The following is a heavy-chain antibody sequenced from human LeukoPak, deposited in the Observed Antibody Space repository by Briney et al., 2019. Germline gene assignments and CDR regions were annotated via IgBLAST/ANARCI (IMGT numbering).Heavy chain of an antibody. CDR1: GFTFSTYN. J-gene: IGHJ3*02. CDR2: ISGTSNTI. Sequence: GGSLRLSCAASGFTFSTYNINWVRQAPGKGLEWVSYISGTSNTIYYSDSVKGRFTISRDNAKNSLYLQMSGLTAEDAAVYYCAREGRAAIDAFDIWGQGTMVTVSS. CDR3: AREGRAAIDAFDI. D-gene: IGHD1-26*01. V-gene: IGHV3-48*01.